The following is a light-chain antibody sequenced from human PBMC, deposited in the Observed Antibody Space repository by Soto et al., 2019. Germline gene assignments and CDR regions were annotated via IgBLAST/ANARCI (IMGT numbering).Light chain of an antibody. CDR2: GAS. J-gene: IGKJ4*01. CDR1: QSVSSN. CDR3: QQYNNWLT. Sequence: EIVMTQSPATLTVSPGERATLSFRASQSVSSNLAWYQQKPGQAPRLLIYGASTRATGIPARFSGSGSGTEFTLTISSLQSEEFAVYYCQQYNNWLTFGGGTKV. V-gene: IGKV3-15*01.